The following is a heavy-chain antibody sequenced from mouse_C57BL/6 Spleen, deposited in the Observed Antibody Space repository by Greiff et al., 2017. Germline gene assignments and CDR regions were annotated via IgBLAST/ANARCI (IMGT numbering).Heavy chain of an antibody. J-gene: IGHJ2*01. CDR1: GFTFSSYG. CDR3: ARQPEFITTVVGYFDY. CDR2: ISSGGSYT. D-gene: IGHD1-1*01. Sequence: EVMLVESGGDLVKPGGSLKLSCAASGFTFSSYGMSWVRQTPDKRLEWVATISSGGSYTYYPDSVKGRFTISRDNAKNTLYLQMSSLKSEDTAMYYCARQPEFITTVVGYFDYWCQGTTLTVSS. V-gene: IGHV5-6*02.